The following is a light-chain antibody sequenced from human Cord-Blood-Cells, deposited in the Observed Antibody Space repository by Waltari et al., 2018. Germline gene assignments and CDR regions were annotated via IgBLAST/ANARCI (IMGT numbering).Light chain of an antibody. J-gene: IGLJ2*01. V-gene: IGLV2-14*01. CDR2: DVS. CDR3: SSYTSSSTYVV. CDR1: RSDVGGYNY. Sequence: QSALTQPASVSGSPGQSIPISCPGTRSDVGGYNYVSWYQQHPGKAPKLMIYDVSKRPSGVSNRFSGSKSGNTASLTISGLQAEDEADYYCSSYTSSSTYVVFGGGTKLTVL.